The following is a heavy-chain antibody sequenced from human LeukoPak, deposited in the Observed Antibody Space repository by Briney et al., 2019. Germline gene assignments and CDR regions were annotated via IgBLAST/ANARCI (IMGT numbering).Heavy chain of an antibody. CDR1: GFTLSSYW. J-gene: IGHJ4*02. D-gene: IGHD1-26*01. Sequence: GGSLRLSCAASGFTLSSYWMHWVRQVPGKGLVWVSRINPDGSTTTYADSVKGRFTISRDNARNSVYLQMNGLRADDTAVYYCARDEVGGWLGYWGQGTLVTVSS. CDR2: INPDGSTT. CDR3: ARDEVGGWLGY. V-gene: IGHV3-74*01.